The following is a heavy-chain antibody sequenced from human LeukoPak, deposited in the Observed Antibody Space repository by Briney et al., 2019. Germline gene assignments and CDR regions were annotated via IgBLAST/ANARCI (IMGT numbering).Heavy chain of an antibody. D-gene: IGHD1-1*01. CDR3: ARGPRGGNWNEALDY. V-gene: IGHV5-51*01. Sequence: GESLKISCKASGYSFTTYWIGWVRQMPGKGLEWMGMFYPGDSDTRYSPSFQGQVTISAEKSITTAYLQWSSLKASDTAMYYCARGPRGGNWNEALDYWGQGTLVTVSS. CDR1: GYSFTTYW. CDR2: FYPGDSDT. J-gene: IGHJ4*02.